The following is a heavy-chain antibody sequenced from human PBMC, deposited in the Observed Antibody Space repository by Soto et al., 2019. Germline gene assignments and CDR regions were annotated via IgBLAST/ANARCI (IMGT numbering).Heavy chain of an antibody. Sequence: GSGPTLVNPTQTLTLTCTFSGFSLSTSGMCVSWIRQPPGKALEWLALIDWDDDKYYSTSLKTRLTISKDTSKNQVVLTMTNMDPVDTATFYCALHRDNCGPTRNWGQGTLVTVSS. CDR1: GFSLSTSGMC. CDR2: IDWDDDK. CDR3: ALHRDNCGPTRN. J-gene: IGHJ4*02. D-gene: IGHD2-21*01. V-gene: IGHV2-70*01.